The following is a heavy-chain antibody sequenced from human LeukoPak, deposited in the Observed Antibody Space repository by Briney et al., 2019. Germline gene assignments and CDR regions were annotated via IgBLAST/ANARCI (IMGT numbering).Heavy chain of an antibody. CDR3: ARSTKVSNWFDP. CDR1: GGSISSGGYS. CDR2: IYHSGST. V-gene: IGHV4-30-2*01. Sequence: PSQTLSVTCAVSGGSISSGGYSWSWIRQPPGKGLEWIGYIYHSGSTYYNPSLKSRVTISVDRSKNQFSLKLSSVTAADTAVYYCARSTKVSNWFDPWGQGTLVTVSS. D-gene: IGHD4-17*01. J-gene: IGHJ5*02.